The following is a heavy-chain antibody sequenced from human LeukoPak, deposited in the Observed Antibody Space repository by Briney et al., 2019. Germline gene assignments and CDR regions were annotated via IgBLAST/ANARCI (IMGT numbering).Heavy chain of an antibody. CDR3: ARIQAYGGNSEGYYFNY. D-gene: IGHD4-23*01. V-gene: IGHV2-70*04. J-gene: IGHJ4*02. CDR1: GFTFSSYAM. Sequence: LRLSCAASGFTFSSYAMHWVRQPPGKALEWLALIDWDDDKFYSTSLKTRLTISKDTSRNQVVLTMTNMDPVDTATYYCARIQAYGGNSEGYYFNYWGQGTLVTVSS. CDR2: IDWDDDK.